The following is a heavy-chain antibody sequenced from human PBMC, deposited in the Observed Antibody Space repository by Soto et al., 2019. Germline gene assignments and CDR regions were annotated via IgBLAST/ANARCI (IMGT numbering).Heavy chain of an antibody. CDR3: ARRFTLYYYDSSGYYHFDY. CDR1: GYSFTSYW. D-gene: IGHD3-22*01. V-gene: IGHV5-51*01. J-gene: IGHJ4*02. CDR2: IYPGDSDT. Sequence: PGESLKISCKGSGYSFTSYWIGWVRQMPGKGLEWMGIIYPGDSDTRYSPSFQGQVTISADKSISTAYLQWSSLKASDTAMYYCARRFTLYYYDSSGYYHFDYWGQGTLVTVSS.